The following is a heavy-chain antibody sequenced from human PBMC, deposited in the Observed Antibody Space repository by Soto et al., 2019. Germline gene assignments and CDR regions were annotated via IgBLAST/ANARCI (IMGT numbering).Heavy chain of an antibody. CDR1: GGSISSGGYY. V-gene: IGHV4-31*03. CDR2: ISYSGST. Sequence: QVQLQESGPGLVKPSQTLSLTCTVSGGSISSGGYYWSWIRQHPGKGLEWIGYISYSGSTYYNPSLKSRVTISVDTSKNQFSLKLSSVTAADTAVYYCARDYYDSSGYYYRWFDPWGQGTLVTVSS. J-gene: IGHJ5*02. CDR3: ARDYYDSSGYYYRWFDP. D-gene: IGHD3-22*01.